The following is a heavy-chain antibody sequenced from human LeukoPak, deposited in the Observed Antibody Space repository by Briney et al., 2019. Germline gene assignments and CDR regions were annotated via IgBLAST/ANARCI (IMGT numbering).Heavy chain of an antibody. V-gene: IGHV4-59*01. CDR2: IYYNGST. J-gene: IGHJ4*02. CDR1: GGSISSYY. CDR3: ARVFSTMEGVD. D-gene: IGHD3-22*01. Sequence: PSETLSLTCTVSGGSISSYYWSWIRQPPGKGLEWIGFIYYNGSTNYNPSLKSRVTISVDTSKNQFPLKLSSVTAADTAVYYCARVFSTMEGVDWGQGTLVTVSS.